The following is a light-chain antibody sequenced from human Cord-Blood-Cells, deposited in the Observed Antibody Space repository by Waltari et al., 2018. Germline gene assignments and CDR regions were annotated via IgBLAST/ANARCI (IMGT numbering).Light chain of an antibody. Sequence: DIVMTQSPLSLPVTPGEPASIACRSSQSLLHSNGYNYLDWDLQKPGQSPQLLSYLGSNRASGVPDRCSGSGSGTDFTLKISRVEAEDVGVYYCMRALQTPYTFGQGTKLEIK. CDR2: LGS. CDR1: QSLLHSNGYNY. J-gene: IGKJ2*01. V-gene: IGKV2-28*01. CDR3: MRALQTPYT.